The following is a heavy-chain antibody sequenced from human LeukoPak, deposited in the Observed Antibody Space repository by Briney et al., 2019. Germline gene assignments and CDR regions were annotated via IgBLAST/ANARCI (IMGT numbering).Heavy chain of an antibody. CDR3: ASGIAAAGTVYFQH. CDR2: IYYSGST. Sequence: ASETLSLTFTISGRSISSYYCSSIRPPPGKGLEWIGYIYYSGSTTSHPSLKSRVTISVDTSKNQFSLKLSAVTAADTAVYNCASGIAAAGTVYFQHWGQGTLVTVSS. J-gene: IGHJ1*01. V-gene: IGHV4-59*01. D-gene: IGHD6-13*01. CDR1: GRSISSYY.